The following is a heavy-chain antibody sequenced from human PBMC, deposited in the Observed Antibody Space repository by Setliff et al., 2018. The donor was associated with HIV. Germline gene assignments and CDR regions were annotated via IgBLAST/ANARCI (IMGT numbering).Heavy chain of an antibody. CDR1: GGSISSGSYY. CDR2: IYTSGST. V-gene: IGHV4-61*02. Sequence: SETLSLTCTVSGGSISSGSYYWSWIRQPAGKGLEWIGRIYTSGSTNYNPSLKSRVTISVDTSKNQFSLNLSSVTAADTAVFYCARGVLGYCRSGTCYSTYFDYWGQGTLVTVSS. D-gene: IGHD2-2*03. CDR3: ARGVLGYCRSGTCYSTYFDY. J-gene: IGHJ4*02.